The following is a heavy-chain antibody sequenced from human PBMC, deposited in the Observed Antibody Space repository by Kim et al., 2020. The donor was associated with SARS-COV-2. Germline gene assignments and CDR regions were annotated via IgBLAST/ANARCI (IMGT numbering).Heavy chain of an antibody. D-gene: IGHD4-4*01. Sequence: NRYIYYADSVKGRFTISRDNAKNSLYLQMNNLRAEDTALYYCARHSDSDYWGQGTLVTVSS. J-gene: IGHJ4*02. CDR3: ARHSDSDY. V-gene: IGHV3-21*01. CDR2: NRYI.